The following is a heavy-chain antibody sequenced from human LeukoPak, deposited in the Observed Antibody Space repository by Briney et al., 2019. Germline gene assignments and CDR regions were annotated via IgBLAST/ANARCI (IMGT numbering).Heavy chain of an antibody. D-gene: IGHD6-13*01. CDR1: GGSFSGYY. J-gene: IGHJ4*02. Sequence: PSETLSLTCAVYGGSFSGYYWSWIRQPPGKGLEWIGEINHSGSTNYNPSLKSRVTISVDTSKNQFSLKLSSVTAADTAVYYCATVLATSWYGDYWGQGTLVTASS. V-gene: IGHV4-34*01. CDR3: ATVLATSWYGDY. CDR2: INHSGST.